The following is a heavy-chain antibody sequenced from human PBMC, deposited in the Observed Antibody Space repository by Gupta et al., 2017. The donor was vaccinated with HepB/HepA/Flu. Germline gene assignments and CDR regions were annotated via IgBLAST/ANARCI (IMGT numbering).Heavy chain of an antibody. D-gene: IGHD3-10*01. CDR3: ARVRGLYYYGSGSIDY. Sequence: QVQLQESGPGLVKPSETLSLTCTVSGGSISSYYWSWIRQPPGKGLEWIGYIYYSGSTNYNPSLKSRVTISVDTSKNQFSLKLSSVTAADTAVYYCARVRGLYYYGSGSIDYWGQGTLVTVSS. CDR1: GGSISSYY. J-gene: IGHJ4*02. CDR2: IYYSGST. V-gene: IGHV4-59*01.